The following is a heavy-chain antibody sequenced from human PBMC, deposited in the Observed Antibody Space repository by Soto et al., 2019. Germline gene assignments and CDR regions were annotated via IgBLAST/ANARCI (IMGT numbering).Heavy chain of an antibody. CDR1: GGSISSYY. Sequence: SETLSLTCTVSGGSISSYYWSWIRQPPGKGLEWIGYIYYSGSTNYNPSLRSRVTISVDTSKNQFSLKLSSVTAADTAVYYCARDSKIPTDDYGDYPPHYYYGMDVWGQGTTVTVSS. CDR3: ARDSKIPTDDYGDYPPHYYYGMDV. CDR2: IYYSGST. V-gene: IGHV4-59*01. D-gene: IGHD4-17*01. J-gene: IGHJ6*02.